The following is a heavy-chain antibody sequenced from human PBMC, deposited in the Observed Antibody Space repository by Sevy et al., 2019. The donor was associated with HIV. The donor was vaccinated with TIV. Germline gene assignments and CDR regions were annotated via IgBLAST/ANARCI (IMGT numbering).Heavy chain of an antibody. J-gene: IGHJ6*02. CDR1: GFTFSDYY. D-gene: IGHD2-8*01. V-gene: IGHV3-11*01. Sequence: GGSLRLSCAASGFTFSDYYMSWIRQAPGKGLEWVSYISSSGSTIYYADSVKGRFTISRDNAKNSLYLQMNSLRAEDTAVYYCARGSKPPKRMVYAIREDYYGMDVWGQGTTVTVSS. CDR2: ISSSGSTI. CDR3: ARGSKPPKRMVYAIREDYYGMDV.